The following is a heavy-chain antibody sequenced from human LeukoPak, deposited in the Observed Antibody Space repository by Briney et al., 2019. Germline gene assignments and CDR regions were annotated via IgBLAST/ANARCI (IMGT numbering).Heavy chain of an antibody. V-gene: IGHV3-21*04. CDR3: AKGPPAAAGPILYYFDY. D-gene: IGHD6-13*01. CDR2: ISSSSSYI. J-gene: IGHJ4*02. CDR1: GFTFSSYS. Sequence: GGSLRLSCAASGFTFSSYSMNWVRQAPGKGLEWVSSISSSSSYIYYADSVKGRFTISRDNSKNTLYLQMNSLRAEDTAVYYCAKGPPAAAGPILYYFDYWGQGTLVTVSS.